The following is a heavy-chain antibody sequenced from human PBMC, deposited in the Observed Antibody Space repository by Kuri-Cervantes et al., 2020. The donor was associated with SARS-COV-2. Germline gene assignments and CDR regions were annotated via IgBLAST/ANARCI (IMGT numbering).Heavy chain of an antibody. CDR2: ISSSSSTI. CDR1: GFTFSSYS. V-gene: IGHV3-48*01. CDR3: ARDLGYCSSTSCYYYYYYGMDV. J-gene: IGHJ6*02. D-gene: IGHD2-2*01. Sequence: GESLKISCAASGFTFSSYSMNWVRQAPGKGLEWVSYISSSSSTIYYADSVKGRFTISRDNAKNSLYLQMNSLRAEDTAVYYCARDLGYCSSTSCYYYYYYGMDVWGQGTTVTVSS.